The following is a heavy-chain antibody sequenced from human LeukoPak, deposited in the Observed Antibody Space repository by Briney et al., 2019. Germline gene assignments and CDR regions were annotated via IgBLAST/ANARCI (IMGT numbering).Heavy chain of an antibody. V-gene: IGHV3-23*01. CDR3: AKDLPMIVVVITGLDAFDI. CDR2: ISGSGGST. CDR1: GFTFSSYA. D-gene: IGHD3-22*01. Sequence: GGSLRLSCAASGFTFSSYAMSWVRQAPGKGPEWVSAISGSGGSTYYADSVKGRFTISRDNSKNTLYLQMNSLRAEDTAVYYCAKDLPMIVVVITGLDAFDIWGQGTMVTVSS. J-gene: IGHJ3*02.